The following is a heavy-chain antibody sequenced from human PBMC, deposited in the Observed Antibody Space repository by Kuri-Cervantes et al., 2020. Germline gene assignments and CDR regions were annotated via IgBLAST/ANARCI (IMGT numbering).Heavy chain of an antibody. CDR3: ARGYYYDSSGYPFDY. CDR1: GYTFTGYY. D-gene: IGHD3-22*01. Sequence: ASVKVSCKASGYTFTGYYMHWVRQATGQGLEWMGWMNPNSGNTGYAQKFQGRVTMTRNTSISTAYMELSSLRSEDTAVYYCARGYYYDSSGYPFDYWGQGTLVTVSS. V-gene: IGHV1-8*02. CDR2: MNPNSGNT. J-gene: IGHJ4*02.